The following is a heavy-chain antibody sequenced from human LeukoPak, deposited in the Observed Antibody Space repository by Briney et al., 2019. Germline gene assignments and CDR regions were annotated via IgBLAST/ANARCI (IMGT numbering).Heavy chain of an antibody. CDR3: ATDHYYDSSGPY. CDR1: GYTLTELS. J-gene: IGHJ4*02. CDR2: FDPEDGET. V-gene: IGHV1-24*01. D-gene: IGHD3-22*01. Sequence: APVKVSCKVSGYTLTELSMHWVRQAPGKGLEWMGGFDPEDGETIYAQKFQGRVTMTEDTSTDTAYMELSSLRSEDTAVYYCATDHYYDSSGPYWGQGTLVTVSS.